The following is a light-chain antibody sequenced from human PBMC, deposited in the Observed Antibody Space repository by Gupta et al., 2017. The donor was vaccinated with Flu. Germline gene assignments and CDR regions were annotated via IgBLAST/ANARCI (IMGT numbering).Light chain of an antibody. CDR3: QQSYSPPPGT. CDR1: QRISSY. Sequence: IQMTQSPSSLSASVGDRVPITCRASQRISSYLNWYQRKPKKAPNLLIYAASTLQPGVPSRFSGSVSGTNFTLTISSLQPEDFATYFCQQSYSPPPGTFGQGTKLEIK. CDR2: AAS. V-gene: IGKV1-39*01. J-gene: IGKJ2*01.